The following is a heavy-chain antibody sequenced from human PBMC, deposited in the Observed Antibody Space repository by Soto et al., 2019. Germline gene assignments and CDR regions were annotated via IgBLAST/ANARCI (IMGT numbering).Heavy chain of an antibody. CDR3: AKGKVAYDNSGLQYFYYFPMNV. CDR2: ISGGGGTT. V-gene: IGHV3-23*01. D-gene: IGHD3-22*01. Sequence: EVQLLESGGDLVQPGGSLRLSCAASEFTFSSYAMNWVRQAPGKGLEWVSVISGGGGTTYYADPVKGRFRISRDNSKNTLYLQMNSLRVEDTAVYYCAKGKVAYDNSGLQYFYYFPMNVWGQGTTVTVSS. CDR1: EFTFSSYA. J-gene: IGHJ6*02.